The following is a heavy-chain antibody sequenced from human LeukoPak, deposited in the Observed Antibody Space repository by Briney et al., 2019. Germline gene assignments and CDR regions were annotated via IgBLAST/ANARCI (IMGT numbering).Heavy chain of an antibody. CDR3: ARRVVEALAPSVTNWFDP. V-gene: IGHV4-34*01. CDR1: GGSFSDYY. D-gene: IGHD5-12*01. Sequence: SETLSLTCAVYGGSFSDYYWSWIRQPPGKGLEWIGEINHSGRTNHNPSLKSRLTISVDTSKNQFSLRLSSVTAADTALYYCARRVVEALAPSVTNWFDPWGQRTLVLVSS. J-gene: IGHJ5*02. CDR2: INHSGRT.